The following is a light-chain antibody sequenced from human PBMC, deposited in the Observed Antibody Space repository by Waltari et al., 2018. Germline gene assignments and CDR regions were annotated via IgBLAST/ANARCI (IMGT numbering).Light chain of an antibody. CDR2: EVN. Sequence: QSALSQPPSASGSPGQSVTISCTGSSSDVGAYDSVSWYQQRPGKAPKVLIYEVNKRPSGVPXRFSGSKSGATASLTVSWLQAEDEADYYCASYAGGDTPYVFGTGTTVTV. J-gene: IGLJ1*01. CDR3: ASYAGGDTPYV. V-gene: IGLV2-8*01. CDR1: SSDVGAYDS.